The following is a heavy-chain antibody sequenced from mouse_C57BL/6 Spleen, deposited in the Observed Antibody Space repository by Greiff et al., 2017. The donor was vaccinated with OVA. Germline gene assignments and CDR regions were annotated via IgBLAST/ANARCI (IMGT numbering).Heavy chain of an antibody. CDR1: GYSFTSYY. V-gene: IGHV1-66*01. Sequence: VQLQQSGPELVKPGASVKISCKASGYSFTSYYIHWVKQRPGQGLEWIGWIYPGSGNTKYNEKFKGKATLTADTSSSTAYMQLSSLTSEDSAVYYCARRDEYYAMDYWGQGTSVTVSS. J-gene: IGHJ4*01. CDR2: IYPGSGNT. CDR3: ARRDEYYAMDY.